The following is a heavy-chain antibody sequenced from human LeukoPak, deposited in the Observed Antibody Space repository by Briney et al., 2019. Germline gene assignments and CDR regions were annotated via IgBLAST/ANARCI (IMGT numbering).Heavy chain of an antibody. Sequence: SETLSLTCTVSGGSISSGSYYWSWIRQPAGKGLEWIGRIYTSGSTNYNPSLKSRVTISVDTSKNQFSLKLSSVTAADTAVYYCASTLQWLAFDYWGQGTLVTVSS. D-gene: IGHD6-19*01. V-gene: IGHV4-61*02. J-gene: IGHJ4*02. CDR1: GGSISSGSYY. CDR3: ASTLQWLAFDY. CDR2: IYTSGST.